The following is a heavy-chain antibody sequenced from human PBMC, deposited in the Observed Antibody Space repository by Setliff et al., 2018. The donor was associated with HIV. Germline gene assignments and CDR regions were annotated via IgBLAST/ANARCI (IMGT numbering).Heavy chain of an antibody. D-gene: IGHD3-16*02. Sequence: SETLSLTCAVYGESFSGYYWNWIRQPPGKGLEWIGEINHSGSTKYNPSLKSRVTISVDTSKKQFSLKLSSVTAADTAVYYCAGGSYYDYVWGNYRYTGFDYWGQGTLVTVSS. CDR3: AGGSYYDYVWGNYRYTGFDY. V-gene: IGHV4-34*01. CDR2: INHSGST. CDR1: GESFSGYY. J-gene: IGHJ4*02.